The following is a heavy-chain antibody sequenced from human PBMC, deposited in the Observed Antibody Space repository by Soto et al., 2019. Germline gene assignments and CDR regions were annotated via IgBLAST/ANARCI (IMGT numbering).Heavy chain of an antibody. V-gene: IGHV4-31*03. CDR2: IYYSGST. D-gene: IGHD3-10*01. J-gene: IGHJ5*02. Sequence: SETLSLTCTVSGGSISSGGYYWSWIRQHPGKGLEWIGYIYYSGSTYYNPSLKSRVTISVDTSKNQFSLKLSSVTAADTAVYYCARVNPRITMVRGVINWFDHWGQGTLVTVSS. CDR1: GGSISSGGYY. CDR3: ARVNPRITMVRGVINWFDH.